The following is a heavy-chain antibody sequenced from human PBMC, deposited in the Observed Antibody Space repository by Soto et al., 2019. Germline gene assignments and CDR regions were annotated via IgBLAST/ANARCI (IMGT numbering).Heavy chain of an antibody. CDR2: IFWDDDK. V-gene: IGHV2-5*02. CDR1: GFSLSPSGVG. J-gene: IGHJ4*02. CDR3: AHLPWKQLWPRAPVVN. Sequence: SGPTLVNPPQTLTLTCTFSGFSLSPSGVGVGWIRQPPGKALEWLGIIFWDDDKHYRPSLRSRLTITKDTSKNQLVLTMTNMDPLDTATYYCAHLPWKQLWPRAPVVNWGQGTPVTVSA. D-gene: IGHD5-18*01.